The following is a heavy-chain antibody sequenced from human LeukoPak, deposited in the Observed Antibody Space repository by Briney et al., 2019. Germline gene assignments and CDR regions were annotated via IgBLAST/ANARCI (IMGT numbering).Heavy chain of an antibody. CDR1: GGSFSGYY. CDR2: INHSGST. V-gene: IGHV4-34*01. CDR3: ARGSVVATSWFDP. J-gene: IGHJ5*02. Sequence: SETLSLTCAVYGGSFSGYYWSWIRQPPGKGLEWIGEINHSGSTNYNPSLKSRVTISVDTSKNQFSLKLSSVTAADTAVYYCARGSVVATSWFDPWGQGTLVTVSS. D-gene: IGHD5-12*01.